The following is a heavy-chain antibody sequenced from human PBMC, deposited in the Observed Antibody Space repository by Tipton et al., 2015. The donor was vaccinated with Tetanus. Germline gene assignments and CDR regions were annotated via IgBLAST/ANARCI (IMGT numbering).Heavy chain of an antibody. Sequence: QSGPEVKKTGSSVKISCKASGYTLTYRYLHWVRQAPGQALEWMGWITPFNNNTNYAQKFQDRVSFSSDRSMSTAYMEVSSLRSADTAMYYCATREDTALVIAESDAPDIWGQGTMVPVSS. CDR2: ITPFNNNT. V-gene: IGHV1-45*02. CDR3: ATREDTALVIAESDAPDI. D-gene: IGHD5-18*01. J-gene: IGHJ3*02. CDR1: GYTLTYRY.